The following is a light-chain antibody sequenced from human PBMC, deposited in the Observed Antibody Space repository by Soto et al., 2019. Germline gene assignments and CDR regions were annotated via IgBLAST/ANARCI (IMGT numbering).Light chain of an antibody. V-gene: IGKV2-28*01. Sequence: DIVMTQSPLSLPVTPGEPASMSCTSNQSLLHSNGYNYLDWYLQKPGQSPRLLIYLGFDRASGVPVRFSGSGSGTDFTLTISRVEPEDFAVYHCHHFSRSAIFTFGPGTTVDIK. CDR3: HHFSRSAIFT. CDR2: LGF. CDR1: QSLLHSNGYNY. J-gene: IGKJ3*01.